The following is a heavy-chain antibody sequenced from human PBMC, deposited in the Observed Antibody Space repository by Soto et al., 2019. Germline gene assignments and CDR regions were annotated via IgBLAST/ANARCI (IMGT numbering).Heavy chain of an antibody. J-gene: IGHJ4*02. Sequence: GASVKVSCKASGFTFTSSAVQWVRQARGQRLEWIGWIVVGSGNTNYAQKFQERVTITRDMSTSTAYMELSSLRSEDTAVYYCAAIPSNYYYVRDIDYWGQGTLVTVSS. CDR3: AAIPSNYYYVRDIDY. D-gene: IGHD3-10*01. CDR1: GFTFTSSA. CDR2: IVVGSGNT. V-gene: IGHV1-58*01.